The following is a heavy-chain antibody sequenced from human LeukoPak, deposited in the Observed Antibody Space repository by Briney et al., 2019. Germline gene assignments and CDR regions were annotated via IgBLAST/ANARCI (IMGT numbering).Heavy chain of an antibody. D-gene: IGHD3-10*01. CDR2: INHGGSN. CDR1: GGSFRGSY. CDR3: ARRITVVRGAIGYYFDY. V-gene: IGHV4-34*01. J-gene: IGHJ4*02. Sequence: KPSETLSLTFSVYGGSFRGSYWTWIPQPPGRGQEWSGEINHGGSNNYTPCPKSGVTISVNKSKNQSSLKLSSVTAANTAVYYGARRITVVRGAIGYYFDYWGQGTLVTVSS.